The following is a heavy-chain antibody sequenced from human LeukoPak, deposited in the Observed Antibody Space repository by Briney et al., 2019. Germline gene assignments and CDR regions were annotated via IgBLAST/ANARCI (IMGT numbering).Heavy chain of an antibody. CDR2: IRYDGSNK. J-gene: IGHJ4*02. CDR1: GFTFSSYG. D-gene: IGHD2/OR15-2a*01. V-gene: IGHV3-30*02. CDR3: LSKGLDY. Sequence: GRSLRLSCAASGFTFSSYGMHWVRQAPGKGLEWVAFIRYDGSNKYYADSVKGRFTIPRDNSKNTLYLQMNSLRAEDTAVYYCLSKGLDYWGQGTLVTVSS.